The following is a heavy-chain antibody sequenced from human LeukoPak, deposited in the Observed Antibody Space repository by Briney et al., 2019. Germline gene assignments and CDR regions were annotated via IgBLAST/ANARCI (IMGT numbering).Heavy chain of an antibody. Sequence: PGGSLRLYCAASGFTFSSYGMHWVRQAPGKGLEWVAVISYDGSNKYYADSVKVRFTISRDNSKNTLYLQMNSLRAEDTAVYYCATDWTDRGSSYLGFVSQTLPDYWGQGTLVTVSS. D-gene: IGHD1-26*01. CDR1: GFTFSSYG. CDR2: ISYDGSNK. V-gene: IGHV3-30*03. J-gene: IGHJ4*02. CDR3: ATDWTDRGSSYLGFVSQTLPDY.